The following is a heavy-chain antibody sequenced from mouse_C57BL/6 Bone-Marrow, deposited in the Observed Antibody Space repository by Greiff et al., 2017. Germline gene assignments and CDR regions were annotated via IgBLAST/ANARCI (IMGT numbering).Heavy chain of an antibody. CDR3: ARREFITTVRDY. J-gene: IGHJ4*01. D-gene: IGHD1-1*01. V-gene: IGHV1-81*01. CDR2: IYPRSGNT. CDR1: GYTFTSYG. Sequence: QVQLQQSGAELARPGASVKLSCKASGYTFTSYGISWVKQRTGQGLEWIGEIYPRSGNTYYTEKFKGKATLTADKSSSTAYMELRSLTSEDSAVYFCARREFITTVRDYWGQGTSVTVSS.